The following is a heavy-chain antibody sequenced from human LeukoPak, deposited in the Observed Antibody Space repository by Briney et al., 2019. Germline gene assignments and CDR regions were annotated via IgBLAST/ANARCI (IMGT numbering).Heavy chain of an antibody. D-gene: IGHD5-24*01. J-gene: IGHJ4*02. CDR3: ARLLRDGYYGFDY. CDR1: GYTFTSYY. Sequence: EASVKVSRKASGYTFTSYYMHWVRQAPGQGLEWMGIINPSGGSTSYAQKFQGRVTMTRDMSTSTVYMELSSLRSEDTAVYYCARLLRDGYYGFDYWGQGTLVTVSS. CDR2: INPSGGST. V-gene: IGHV1-46*01.